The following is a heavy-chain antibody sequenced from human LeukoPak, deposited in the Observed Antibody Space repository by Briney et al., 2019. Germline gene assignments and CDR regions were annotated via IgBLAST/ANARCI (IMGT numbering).Heavy chain of an antibody. CDR2: IYTSGAT. CDR1: SGSINGHY. D-gene: IGHD3-3*01. V-gene: IGHV4-4*07. Sequence: SETLSLTCTVTSGSINGHYWSWIRQPAGKEMQWIGRIYTSGATNYNPSFKSRVTMSIDTSKKEFTLKLTSVTAADTAVYYCARDQYLDFWSSNATPYYFDYWGQGSLVTVSS. J-gene: IGHJ4*02. CDR3: ARDQYLDFWSSNATPYYFDY.